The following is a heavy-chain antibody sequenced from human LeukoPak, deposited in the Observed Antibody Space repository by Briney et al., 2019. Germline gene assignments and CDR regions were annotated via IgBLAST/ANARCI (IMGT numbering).Heavy chain of an antibody. Sequence: GRSLRLSCAASGFAFSSYAMHWVHQGPGKGLEWVALVSYDGGSKYYADSVKGRITISRDNSKNTLHLQMNSLRTEDTAVYYCARVKGGIAAAGNYFDYWGQGTLVTVSS. J-gene: IGHJ4*02. D-gene: IGHD6-13*01. CDR2: VSYDGGSK. CDR3: ARVKGGIAAAGNYFDY. CDR1: GFAFSSYA. V-gene: IGHV3-30-3*01.